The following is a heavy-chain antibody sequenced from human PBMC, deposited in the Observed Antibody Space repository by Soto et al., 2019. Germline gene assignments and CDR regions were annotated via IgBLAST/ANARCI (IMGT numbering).Heavy chain of an antibody. D-gene: IGHD4-4*01. CDR1: GYSFTRYL. Sequence: PGESLKLSCTGSGYSFTRYLIGWVRQMPGKGLEWMGIIYPGDSDTRYSPSFQGQVTISADKSISTAYLQWSSLKASDTAMYYCARHYSNYARNYYYYGMDVWGQGTTVTVSS. CDR2: IYPGDSDT. J-gene: IGHJ6*02. CDR3: ARHYSNYARNYYYYGMDV. V-gene: IGHV5-51*01.